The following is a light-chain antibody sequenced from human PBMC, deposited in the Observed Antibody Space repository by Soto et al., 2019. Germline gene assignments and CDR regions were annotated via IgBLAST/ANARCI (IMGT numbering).Light chain of an antibody. V-gene: IGKV3-15*01. J-gene: IGKJ3*01. CDR2: GAS. CDR1: QSVRSN. CDR3: QQYNNWHT. Sequence: EIVKTQSPATLSVSPGERATLSCRVSQSVRSNLAWYQQKPGQAPRLLIYGASTRATGIPARFSGSGSGTEFTLTISSLQSEDFAVYYCQQYNNWHTFGPGTKVDIK.